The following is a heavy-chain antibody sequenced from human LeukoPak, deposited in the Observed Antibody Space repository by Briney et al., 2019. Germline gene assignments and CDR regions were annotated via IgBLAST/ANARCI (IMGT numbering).Heavy chain of an antibody. CDR3: ARNRRCCGEDY. Sequence: EGSLRLSCAASGFPFSYWMTWVRPAPGKGLEWVANIKHDGSEKNYVDSVKGRLTISRGNAKNSLYLQMNSLRAEDTAVYYCARNRRCCGEDYWGQGTQVTVSS. J-gene: IGHJ4*02. CDR2: IKHDGSEK. CDR1: GFPFSYW. V-gene: IGHV3-7*01. D-gene: IGHD2-21*01.